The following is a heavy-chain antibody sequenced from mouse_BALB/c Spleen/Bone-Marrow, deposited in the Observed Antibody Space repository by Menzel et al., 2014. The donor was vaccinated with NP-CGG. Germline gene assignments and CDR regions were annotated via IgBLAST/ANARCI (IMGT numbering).Heavy chain of an antibody. V-gene: IGHV1-4*01. Sequence: LVESGAELARPGASVKMSCKASGYTFAYYTVHWVKQRPGQGLEWIGYINPSSGYTNYNQKFKDKATLTTDKSSSTAYMQLSGLTSEDSAVYYCAREVYGSWFAYWGQGTLVTVSA. CDR1: GYTFAYYT. D-gene: IGHD2-2*01. CDR3: AREVYGSWFAY. J-gene: IGHJ3*01. CDR2: INPSSGYT.